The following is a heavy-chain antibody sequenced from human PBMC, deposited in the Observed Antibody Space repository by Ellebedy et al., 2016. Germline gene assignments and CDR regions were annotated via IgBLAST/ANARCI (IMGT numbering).Heavy chain of an antibody. J-gene: IGHJ4*02. V-gene: IGHV1-69*05. Sequence: SVKVSXXASGGTFSSYAISWVRQAPGQGLEWMGGIIPIFGTANYAQKFQGRVTITRDTSASTAYMELSSLRSEDTAVYYCARRTPQQPGDYWGQGTLVTVSS. CDR1: GGTFSSYA. D-gene: IGHD6-13*01. CDR2: IIPIFGTA. CDR3: ARRTPQQPGDY.